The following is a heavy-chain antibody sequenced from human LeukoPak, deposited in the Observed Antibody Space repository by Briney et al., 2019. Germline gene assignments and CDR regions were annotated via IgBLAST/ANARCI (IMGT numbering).Heavy chain of an antibody. CDR2: IIPILGIA. CDR3: ARDVTAAAGTNWFDP. Sequence: GASVKVSCKASGGTFSSYAISWVRQAPGQGLEWMGRIIPILGIANYAQKFQGRVTITADKSTSTAYMELSSLRSEDTAVYYCARDVTAAAGTNWFDPWGQGTLVTVSS. CDR1: GGTFSSYA. D-gene: IGHD6-13*01. V-gene: IGHV1-69*04. J-gene: IGHJ5*02.